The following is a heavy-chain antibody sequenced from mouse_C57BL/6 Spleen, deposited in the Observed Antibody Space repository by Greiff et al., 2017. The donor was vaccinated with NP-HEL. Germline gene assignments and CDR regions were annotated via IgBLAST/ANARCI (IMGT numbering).Heavy chain of an antibody. D-gene: IGHD2-4*01. J-gene: IGHJ3*01. V-gene: IGHV1-42*01. CDR2: INPSTGGT. CDR1: GYSFTGYY. Sequence: EVQLQQSGPELVKPGASVKISCKASGYSFTGYYMNWVKQSPEKSLEWIGEINPSTGGTTYNQKFKAKATLTVDKSYSTAYMQLKSLTSEDSAVYYCARGEGIYYDDWFADWGQGTLVTVSA. CDR3: ARGEGIYYDDWFAD.